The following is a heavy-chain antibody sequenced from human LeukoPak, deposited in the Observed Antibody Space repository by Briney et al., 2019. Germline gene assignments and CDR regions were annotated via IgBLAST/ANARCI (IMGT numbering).Heavy chain of an antibody. D-gene: IGHD5-18*01. J-gene: IGHJ5*02. CDR1: GFTFSSYA. CDR2: ISYDGSNK. Sequence: PGGSLRLSCAASGFTFSSYAMHWVRQAPGKGLEWVAVISYDGSNKNYADSVRGRFTISRDNSKNTLYLQMNSLRAEDTAVYYCARDRGYSYGENWFDPWGQGTLVTVSS. V-gene: IGHV3-30-3*01. CDR3: ARDRGYSYGENWFDP.